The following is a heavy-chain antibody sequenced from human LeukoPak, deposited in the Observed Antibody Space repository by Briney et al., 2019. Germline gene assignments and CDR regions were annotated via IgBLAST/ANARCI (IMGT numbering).Heavy chain of an antibody. D-gene: IGHD5-24*01. CDR2: IWSDGSIK. CDR3: ASPRDGYNPFDY. CDR1: AFSFSSYG. J-gene: IGHJ4*02. Sequence: GRSLRLSCAASAFSFSSYGMHWVRQAPGKGLEWVAVIWSDGSIKFYGDSVKGRFTISRDNAKNSLYLQMNSLRAEDTAVYYCASPRDGYNPFDYWGQGTLVTVSS. V-gene: IGHV3-33*03.